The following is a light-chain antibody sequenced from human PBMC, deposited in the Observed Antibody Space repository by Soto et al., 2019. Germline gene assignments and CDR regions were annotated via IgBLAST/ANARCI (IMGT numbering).Light chain of an antibody. CDR1: QSVSSSY. Sequence: EIVLTQSPGTLSLSPGERATLSCRASQSVSSSYLAWYQQKPGQAPRLLIYGASTRATGIPARFSGSGSGTEFTLTISSLQPEDFAVYYCQQRSNWPPTFGGGTKVEIK. CDR3: QQRSNWPPT. CDR2: GAS. V-gene: IGKV3D-20*02. J-gene: IGKJ4*01.